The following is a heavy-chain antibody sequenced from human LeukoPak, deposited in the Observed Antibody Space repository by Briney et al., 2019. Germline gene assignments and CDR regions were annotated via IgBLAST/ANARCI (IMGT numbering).Heavy chain of an antibody. CDR2: INHIGST. Sequence: SETLSLTCTVSGGSISSYHWSWIRQPPGKGLEWIGEINHIGSTNYNPSLKSRVTISVDTSKNQFSLKLSSVTAADTAVYYCAREDTPMIIPFDYWGQGTLVTVSS. CDR1: GGSISSYH. CDR3: AREDTPMIIPFDY. D-gene: IGHD5-18*01. J-gene: IGHJ4*02. V-gene: IGHV4-34*01.